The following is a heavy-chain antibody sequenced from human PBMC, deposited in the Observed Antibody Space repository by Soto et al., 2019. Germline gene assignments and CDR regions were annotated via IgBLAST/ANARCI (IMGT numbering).Heavy chain of an antibody. CDR2: IYYSGST. V-gene: IGHV4-30-4*01. CDR1: GGSISSGDYY. CDR3: ARASPVVTDV. Sequence: QVQLQESGPGLVKPSQTLSLTCTVSGGSISSGDYYWSWLRQPPGKGLEWVGYIYYSGSTYYNPSLKRRATISVDTSKNQFSLKLSSVTAADTAVYYCARASPVVTDVWGQGTTVTVSS. D-gene: IGHD5-18*01. J-gene: IGHJ6*02.